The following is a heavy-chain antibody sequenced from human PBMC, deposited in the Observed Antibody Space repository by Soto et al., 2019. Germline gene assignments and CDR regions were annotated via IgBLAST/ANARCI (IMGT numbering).Heavy chain of an antibody. Sequence: DVQLLESGEGLVQWGGSLRLSCVTSGFTFSTYGMTWVRQAPGKGLEWVSYGGSGGSRYYAESVKGRFTISRDNSKNTLSLEMNSLRAEDTATYYCVKFRGRAYPYYYMDVWGKGTTVTVSS. CDR1: GFTFSTYG. J-gene: IGHJ6*03. D-gene: IGHD3-10*01. CDR3: VKFRGRAYPYYYMDV. V-gene: IGHV3-23*01. CDR2: GGSGGSR.